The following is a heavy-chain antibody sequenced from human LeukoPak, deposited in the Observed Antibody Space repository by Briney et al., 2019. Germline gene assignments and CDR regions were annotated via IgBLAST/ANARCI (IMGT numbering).Heavy chain of an antibody. CDR1: GGSISSYY. Sequence: PSETLSLTCTVSGGSISSYYWSWIRQPPGKGLEWIGYIYYSGSTYYNPSLRSRVTISVDTSKDQFSLKLSSVTAADTAVYYCARIYYYYYYMDVWGKGTTVTVSS. V-gene: IGHV4-59*12. J-gene: IGHJ6*03. CDR3: ARIYYYYYYMDV. CDR2: IYYSGST.